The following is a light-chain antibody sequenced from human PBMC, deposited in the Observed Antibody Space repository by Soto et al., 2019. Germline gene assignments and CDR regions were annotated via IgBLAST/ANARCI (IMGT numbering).Light chain of an antibody. CDR2: DVS. CDR3: SSYTRSGVYV. Sequence: QSVLTQPASVSGSPGQSITISCTGTSSDVGGYNAVSWYQQHPGRAPKLMIYDVSNRPSGISNRFSGSKSGSTASLTISGLQAEDDADYYCSSYTRSGVYVCGAGTKSPS. J-gene: IGLJ1*01. CDR1: SSDVGGYNA. V-gene: IGLV2-14*01.